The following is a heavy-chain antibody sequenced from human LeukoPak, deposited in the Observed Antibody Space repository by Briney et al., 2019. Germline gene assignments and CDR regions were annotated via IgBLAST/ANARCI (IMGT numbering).Heavy chain of an antibody. CDR1: GFTLDDSA. CDR2: VSDDGENQ. J-gene: IGHJ6*02. V-gene: IGHV3-30*18. D-gene: IGHD2-15*01. Sequence: PGRSLRLSCVVSGFTLDDSAMHWVRQAPGKGLEWVATVSDDGENQYYTDSVKGRFTISRDNSKRTVYLQMSSLRGDDTAVYYCAKNSRGGPKPALVLLYYHGMDVRGHGTTVTVSS. CDR3: AKNSRGGPKPALVLLYYHGMDV.